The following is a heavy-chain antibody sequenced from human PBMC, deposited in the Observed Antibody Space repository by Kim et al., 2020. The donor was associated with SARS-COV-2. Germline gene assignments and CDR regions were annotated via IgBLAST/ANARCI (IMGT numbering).Heavy chain of an antibody. D-gene: IGHD2-15*01. Sequence: SETLSLTCTVSGGSISSGGYYWSWIRQHPGKGLEWIGYIYYSGSTYYNPSLKSRVTISVDTSKNQFSLKLSSVTAADTAVYYCARDKKLGYCSGGSCYSVFDYWGQGTLVTVSS. V-gene: IGHV4-31*03. J-gene: IGHJ4*02. CDR2: IYYSGST. CDR3: ARDKKLGYCSGGSCYSVFDY. CDR1: GGSISSGGYY.